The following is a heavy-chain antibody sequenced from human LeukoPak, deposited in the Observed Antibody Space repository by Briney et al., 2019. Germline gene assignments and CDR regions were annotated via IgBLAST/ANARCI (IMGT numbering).Heavy chain of an antibody. V-gene: IGHV3-23*01. CDR1: GFTFSTYG. D-gene: IGHD2-21*01. CDR2: VSPSGDIT. CDR3: AKAPVTTCRGAYCYPFDY. J-gene: IGHJ4*02. Sequence: PGGSLRLSCAASGFTFSTYGMNWVRQAPGKGLEWVSGVSPSGDITYYADSVKGRFTISRDNSKNTLFLQMNRLRPEDAAVYYCAKAPVTTCRGAYCYPFDYWGQGTLVTVSS.